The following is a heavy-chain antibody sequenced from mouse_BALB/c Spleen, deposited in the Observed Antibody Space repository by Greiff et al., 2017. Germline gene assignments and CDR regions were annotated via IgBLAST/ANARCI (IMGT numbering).Heavy chain of an antibody. CDR1: GYAFSSSW. CDR2: IYPGDGDT. Sequence: QVQLKESGPELVKPGASVKISCKASGYAFSSSWMNWVKQRPGQGLEWIGRIYPGDGDTNYNGKFKGKATLTADKSSSTAYMQLSSLTSVDSAVYFCAMITTPSHYWGQGTTLTVSS. CDR3: AMITTPSHY. V-gene: IGHV1-82*01. D-gene: IGHD2-4*01. J-gene: IGHJ2*01.